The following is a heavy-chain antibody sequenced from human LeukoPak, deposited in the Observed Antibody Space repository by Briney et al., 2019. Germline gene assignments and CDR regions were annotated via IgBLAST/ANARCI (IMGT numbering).Heavy chain of an antibody. Sequence: GGSLRLSCAASGFTFSSYSMNWVRQAPGKGLEWVSAISGSGGSTYYADSVKGRFTISRDNSKNTLYLQMNSLRAEDTAVYYRAKDDSSGYYYFDYWGQGTLVTVSS. J-gene: IGHJ4*02. CDR2: ISGSGGST. CDR1: GFTFSSYS. CDR3: AKDDSSGYYYFDY. V-gene: IGHV3-23*01. D-gene: IGHD3-22*01.